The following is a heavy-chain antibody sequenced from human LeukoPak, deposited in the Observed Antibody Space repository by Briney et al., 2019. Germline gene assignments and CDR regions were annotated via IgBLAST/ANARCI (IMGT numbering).Heavy chain of an antibody. Sequence: GGSLRLSCAASGFTVSSNYMCWVRQAPGKGLEWVSVIYSGGSTYYADSVKGRFTISRDNSKNTLYLQMNSLRAEDTALYYCARDGAMVRGIIMTDWGQGTLVTVSS. CDR3: ARDGAMVRGIIMTD. D-gene: IGHD3-10*01. CDR2: IYSGGST. CDR1: GFTVSSNY. V-gene: IGHV3-53*01. J-gene: IGHJ4*02.